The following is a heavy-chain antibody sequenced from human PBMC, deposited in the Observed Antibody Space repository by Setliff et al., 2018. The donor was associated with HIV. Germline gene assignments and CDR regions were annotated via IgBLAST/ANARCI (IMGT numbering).Heavy chain of an antibody. CDR3: ARDRGVYCISSSCYSPVDAFDI. Sequence: ASVKVSCKASGYTFSTYGISRVRQAPGQGLEWMGWISSYNGNTNYAQKLQGRVTVTTDTSTSTDYMELRSLRSDDTAVWYCARDRGVYCISSSCYSPVDAFDIWGQGTMVTVSS. CDR2: ISSYNGNT. J-gene: IGHJ3*02. D-gene: IGHD2-2*01. V-gene: IGHV1-18*01. CDR1: GYTFSTYG.